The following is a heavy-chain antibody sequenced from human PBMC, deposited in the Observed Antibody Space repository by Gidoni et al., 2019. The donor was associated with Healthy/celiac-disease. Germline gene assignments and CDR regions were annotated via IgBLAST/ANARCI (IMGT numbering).Heavy chain of an antibody. Sequence: QVQLVQSGAEVKKPGSSVKVSCKASGGTFSSYAISWVRQAPGQGLEWMGGIIPIFGTANYAQKFQGRVTITADESTSTAYMELSSLRSEDTAVYYCALDGIVVVPAALSLYYYGMDVWGQGTTVTVSS. CDR2: IIPIFGTA. V-gene: IGHV1-69*01. CDR3: ALDGIVVVPAALSLYYYGMDV. CDR1: GGTFSSYA. J-gene: IGHJ6*02. D-gene: IGHD2-2*01.